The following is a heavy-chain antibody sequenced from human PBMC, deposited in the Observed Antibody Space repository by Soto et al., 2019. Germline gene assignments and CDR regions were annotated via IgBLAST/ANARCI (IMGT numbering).Heavy chain of an antibody. Sequence: PGGSLRLSCEVSGFPLSNSGINWVRQAPDKGLEWVATIAYGGKTANYADSAKARFTISRDISKSTVYLQMNSLRREDTATYYCAKSTSGYGGASDFWGQGTVVTVSS. CDR1: GFPLSNSG. CDR3: AKSTSGYGGASDF. V-gene: IGHV3-30*18. D-gene: IGHD4-17*01. CDR2: IAYGGKTA. J-gene: IGHJ4*02.